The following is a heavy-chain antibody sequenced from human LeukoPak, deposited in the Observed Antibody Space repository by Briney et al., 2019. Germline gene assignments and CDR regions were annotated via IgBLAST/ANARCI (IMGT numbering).Heavy chain of an antibody. Sequence: GGSLRLSCAVSGVTFSSYCMTWVRQAPGKGLEWVSAISGSGGSTYYADSVKGRFTISRDNSKNTLYLQMNSLRAEDTVVYYCAKDRRRSSSGWYIDYWGQGTLVTVSS. CDR2: ISGSGGST. D-gene: IGHD6-19*01. V-gene: IGHV3-23*01. CDR1: GVTFSSYC. J-gene: IGHJ4*02. CDR3: AKDRRRSSSGWYIDY.